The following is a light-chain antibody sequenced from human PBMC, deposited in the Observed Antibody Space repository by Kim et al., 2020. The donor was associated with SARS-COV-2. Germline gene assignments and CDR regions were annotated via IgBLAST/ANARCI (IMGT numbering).Light chain of an antibody. CDR2: VAS. CDR3: QKYDSVPLT. J-gene: IGKJ4*01. Sequence: ASVGDRVTITCRASHGIDNYLAWYQQKPGKVPKVLIYVASTLESGVPSRFSGSGSGTDFTLTISSLQPEDVATYYCQKYDSVPLTFGGGTKVDIK. CDR1: HGIDNY. V-gene: IGKV1-27*01.